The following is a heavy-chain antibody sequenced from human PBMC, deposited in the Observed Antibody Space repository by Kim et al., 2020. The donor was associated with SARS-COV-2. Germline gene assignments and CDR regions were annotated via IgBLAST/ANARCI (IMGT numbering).Heavy chain of an antibody. V-gene: IGHV3-9*01. J-gene: IGHJ6*02. Sequence: GGSLRLSCAASGFTFGDYAMHWVRQAPGKGLEWVSGISWNSGSIGYADSVRGRFTISRDNAKNSLYLQMYSLRAEDTALYYCTKDMYSGYDPYFYGVDVWGQGTTVTVSS. CDR3: TKDMYSGYDPYFYGVDV. D-gene: IGHD5-12*01. CDR2: ISWNSGSI. CDR1: GFTFGDYA.